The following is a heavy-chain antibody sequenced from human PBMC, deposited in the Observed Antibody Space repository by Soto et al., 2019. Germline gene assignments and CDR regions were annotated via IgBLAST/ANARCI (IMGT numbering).Heavy chain of an antibody. V-gene: IGHV3-30*03. Sequence: PGGSLRLSCAASGFTFSSYGMHWVRQAPGKGLEWVAVISYDGSNKYYADYVKGRFTISRDNAKNSLYLQMNSLRAEDTAVYYFARLRKYYYDSSGPTYYYGMDVWGQGTTVTVSS. J-gene: IGHJ6*02. D-gene: IGHD3-22*01. CDR2: ISYDGSNK. CDR3: ARLRKYYYDSSGPTYYYGMDV. CDR1: GFTFSSYG.